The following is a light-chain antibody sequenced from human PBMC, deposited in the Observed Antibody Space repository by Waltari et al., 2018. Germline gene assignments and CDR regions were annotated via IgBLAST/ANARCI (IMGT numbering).Light chain of an antibody. CDR3: SSFTRTNSWV. J-gene: IGLJ3*02. CDR1: SRDVGGYNY. CDR2: DVN. Sequence: HSALAQPASVSGSPGQSITISCTGTSRDVGGYNYVSWYQQHPGKAPRLMIYDVNNRPSGVSHRFSGSKSGNTASLTISGLQAEDEADYYCSSFTRTNSWVFGGGTKLTVL. V-gene: IGLV2-14*03.